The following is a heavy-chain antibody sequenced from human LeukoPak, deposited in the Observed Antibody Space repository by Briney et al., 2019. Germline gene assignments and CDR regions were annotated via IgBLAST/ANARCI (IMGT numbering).Heavy chain of an antibody. J-gene: IGHJ6*03. Sequence: ASVKVSCKASGFTFTTYNMHWMRQAPGQGLEWMGWINPKSGITNYAQKFQGRVTMTRDTSIRTAYMELSRLRSDDTAVYYCARRKYCSGGSCYANNYYYYMDVWGKGTTVTVSS. V-gene: IGHV1-2*02. D-gene: IGHD2-15*01. CDR1: GFTFTTYN. CDR2: INPKSGIT. CDR3: ARRKYCSGGSCYANNYYYYMDV.